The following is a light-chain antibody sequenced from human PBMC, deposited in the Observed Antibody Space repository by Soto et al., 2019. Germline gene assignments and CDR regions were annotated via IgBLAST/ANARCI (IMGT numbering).Light chain of an antibody. CDR1: QSTSSY. V-gene: IGKV1-39*01. J-gene: IGKJ1*01. CDR2: AAS. Sequence: DIQMTQSPSSLSSSVGDIDTITCRASQSTSSYLNWDQQKPGKAPKLLIYAASSLQSGVPSRFSGTGSGTDFTLNISSLQPDDFATYYCQQSYSTPRTFCQGNKVDIK. CDR3: QQSYSTPRT.